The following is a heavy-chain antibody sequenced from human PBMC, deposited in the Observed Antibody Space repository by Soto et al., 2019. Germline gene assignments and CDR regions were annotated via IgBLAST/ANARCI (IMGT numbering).Heavy chain of an antibody. D-gene: IGHD2-15*01. CDR3: ARGPKVDFYYYYMDV. J-gene: IGHJ6*03. CDR2: IYYSGST. Sequence: QVQLQESGPGLVKPSETLSLTCTVSGGSISSYYWSWIRQPPGQGLEWIGFIYYSGSTNYHPSHKSRVTLSVDPSKSQFSRKLSSVTAADRAVYYCARGPKVDFYYYYMDVWGRGTTVTVSS. V-gene: IGHV4-59*01. CDR1: GGSISSYY.